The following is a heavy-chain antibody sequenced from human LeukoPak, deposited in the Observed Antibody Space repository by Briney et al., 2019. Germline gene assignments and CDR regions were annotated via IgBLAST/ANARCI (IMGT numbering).Heavy chain of an antibody. CDR3: AKDYAVGSIDY. Sequence: GGTLRLSCAASGFTFSGFAMSWIRQAPGKGLEWVSSISRSGESTFYAGSVRGRFTISRDNSKNTVSLQMESLRAEDTALYYCAKDYAVGSIDYWGQGTLVTVSS. J-gene: IGHJ4*02. V-gene: IGHV3-23*01. CDR1: GFTFSGFA. D-gene: IGHD3-16*01. CDR2: ISRSGEST.